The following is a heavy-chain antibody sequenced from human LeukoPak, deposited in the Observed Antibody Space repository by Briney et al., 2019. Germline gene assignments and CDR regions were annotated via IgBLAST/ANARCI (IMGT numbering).Heavy chain of an antibody. J-gene: IGHJ2*01. Sequence: SETLSLTCTVSGGSISSYYWSWIRQPAGKGLEWIGRIYTSGSTNYNPSLKSRVTMPVDTSKNQFSLKLSSVTAADTAVYYCARVLHTLDWYFDLWGRGTLVTVSS. CDR3: ARVLHTLDWYFDL. D-gene: IGHD3-3*01. V-gene: IGHV4-4*07. CDR2: IYTSGST. CDR1: GGSISSYY.